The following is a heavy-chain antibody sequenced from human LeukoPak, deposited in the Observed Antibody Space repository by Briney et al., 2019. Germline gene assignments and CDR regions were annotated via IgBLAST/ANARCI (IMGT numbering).Heavy chain of an antibody. CDR1: GYSISSGYY. CDR3: ARHPTYQYCSSTSCQRAPFDY. J-gene: IGHJ4*02. D-gene: IGHD2-2*01. V-gene: IGHV4-38-2*01. Sequence: PSETLSLTCAVPGYSISSGYYWGWLRQPPGKGLKWIGRIYHSGSTYYNPSLKSRVTISVDTSKNQFSLKLSSVTAADTAVYYCARHPTYQYCSSTSCQRAPFDYWGQGTLVTVSS. CDR2: IYHSGST.